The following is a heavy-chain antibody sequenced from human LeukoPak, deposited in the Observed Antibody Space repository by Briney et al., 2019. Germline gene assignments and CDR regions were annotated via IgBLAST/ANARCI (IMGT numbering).Heavy chain of an antibody. Sequence: SETLSLTCAVYGGSFSGYYWSWIRQPPGKGLEWIGYIYYSGSTNYNPSLKSRVTISVDTSKNQFSLKLSSVTAADTAVYYCAREGDGYNLGDNAFDIWGQGTMVTVSS. CDR1: GGSFSGYY. CDR3: AREGDGYNLGDNAFDI. V-gene: IGHV4-59*01. J-gene: IGHJ3*02. D-gene: IGHD5-24*01. CDR2: IYYSGST.